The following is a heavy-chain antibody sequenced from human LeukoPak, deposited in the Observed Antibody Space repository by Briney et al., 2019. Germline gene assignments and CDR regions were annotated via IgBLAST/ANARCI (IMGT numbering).Heavy chain of an antibody. D-gene: IGHD1-14*01. CDR3: SKDSAEDSGRTSDYFDW. CDR2: ISAYNGNT. J-gene: IGHJ4*02. V-gene: IGHV1-18*01. CDR1: GYTFTSYG. Sequence: ASVKVSCKASGYTFTSYGISWVRQAPGQGLEWMGWISAYNGNTNYAQKLQGRVTMTTDTSTSTAYMELRSLRSDDTAVYYVSKDSAEDSGRTSDYFDWGARGTGATVS.